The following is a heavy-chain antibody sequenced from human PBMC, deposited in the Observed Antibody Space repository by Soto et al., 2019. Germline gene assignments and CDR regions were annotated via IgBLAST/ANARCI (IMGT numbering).Heavy chain of an antibody. J-gene: IGHJ4*02. Sequence: ASVKVSCKTSGFTFTNYGSTWVRQAPGQGLEWMGWISGYNGNTNYAQKVQDRVTMTTDTSTSTASMELRSLRSDDTAVYYCARGPSLYSTSWYSLNWGQGTPVTVSS. CDR1: GFTFTNYG. V-gene: IGHV1-18*01. CDR2: ISGYNGNT. D-gene: IGHD6-13*01. CDR3: ARGPSLYSTSWYSLN.